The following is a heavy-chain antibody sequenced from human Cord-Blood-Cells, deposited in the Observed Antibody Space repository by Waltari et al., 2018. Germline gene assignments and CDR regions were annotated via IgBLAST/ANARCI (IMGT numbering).Heavy chain of an antibody. J-gene: IGHJ4*02. V-gene: IGHV4-34*01. D-gene: IGHD3-22*01. CDR3: ASGVPASYYYDSSGSFDY. CDR1: GGSFSGYY. Sequence: QVQLQQWGAGLLKPSETLSLTCAVYGGSFSGYYWSWIRQPPGKGLEWIGEINHSGSTNHHPSLKRRVTISVDTSKNQFSLKLSSVTAADTAVYYCASGVPASYYYDSSGSFDYWGQGTLVTVSS. CDR2: INHSGST.